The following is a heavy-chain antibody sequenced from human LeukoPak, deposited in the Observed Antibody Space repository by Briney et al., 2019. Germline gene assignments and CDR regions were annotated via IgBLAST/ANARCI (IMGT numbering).Heavy chain of an antibody. D-gene: IGHD3-16*01. J-gene: IGHJ6*03. CDR2: INRRGHT. V-gene: IGHV3-43*01. CDR1: GFTFDRFT. Sequence: GGSLRLSCAASGFTFDRFTIHWVRQTPGKGLEWVSLINRRGHTFYADSVKGRFTISRDNSKNSLYLQMNSLRVEDTALYYCAKDWAVGRNYYYYMDVWGKGTTSSSP. CDR3: AKDWAVGRNYYYYMDV.